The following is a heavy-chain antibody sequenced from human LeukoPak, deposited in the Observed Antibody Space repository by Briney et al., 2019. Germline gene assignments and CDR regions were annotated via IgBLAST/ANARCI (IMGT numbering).Heavy chain of an antibody. J-gene: IGHJ6*03. CDR2: IYYSGST. V-gene: IGHV4-59*01. D-gene: IGHD2-15*01. Sequence: SETLSLTCTVSGGSISSYYWSWIRQPPGKGLKWIGYIYYSGSTNYNPSLKSRVTISVDTSKNQFSLKLSSVTAADTAVYYCARSVEGYCSGGSCYSYYYYMDVWGKGTTVTVSS. CDR3: ARSVEGYCSGGSCYSYYYYMDV. CDR1: GGSISSYY.